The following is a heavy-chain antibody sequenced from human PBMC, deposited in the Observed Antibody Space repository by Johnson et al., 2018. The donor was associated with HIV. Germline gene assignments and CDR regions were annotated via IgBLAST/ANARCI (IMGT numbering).Heavy chain of an antibody. J-gene: IGHJ5*01. V-gene: IGHV3-30*05. CDR1: GFTFSNAW. CDR3: ARDREYGLA. Sequence: QVQLVESGGGLVKPGGSLRLSCAASGFTFSNAWMSWVRQAPGKGLEWVAIISYDGSNKYYADSVKGRFTISRDNSKNTLYLQTSRLRTEGTAVYYCARDREYGLAWG. CDR2: ISYDGSNK. D-gene: IGHD2-2*01.